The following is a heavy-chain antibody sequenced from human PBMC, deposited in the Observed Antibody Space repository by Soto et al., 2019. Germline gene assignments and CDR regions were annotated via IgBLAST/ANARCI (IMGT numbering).Heavy chain of an antibody. CDR3: ARGYAFDI. J-gene: IGHJ3*02. V-gene: IGHV4-4*02. CDR2: IHHSGST. CDR1: GGSISTNNW. Sequence: QVQLQASGPGLVKPSGTLSLTCAVSGGSISTNNWWSWVRQPPGKGLEWIGEIHHSGSTNYNTSLKSRVTTSVDKSKNQFSLNLISVTAADTAMYYCARGYAFDIWGQGTMVTVSS.